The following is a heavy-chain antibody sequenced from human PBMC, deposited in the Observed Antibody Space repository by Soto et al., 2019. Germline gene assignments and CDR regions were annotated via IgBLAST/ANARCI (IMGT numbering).Heavy chain of an antibody. D-gene: IGHD6-19*01. CDR3: AKVKSRGSGWYGSYYYYGMDV. Sequence: PVGSLRLSCAASGFTFSSYGMHWVRQAPGKGLEWVAVISYDGSNKYYADSVKGRFTISRDNSKNTLYLQMNSLRAEDTAVYYCAKVKSRGSGWYGSYYYYGMDVWGQGTTVTVSS. CDR2: ISYDGSNK. CDR1: GFTFSSYG. J-gene: IGHJ6*02. V-gene: IGHV3-30*18.